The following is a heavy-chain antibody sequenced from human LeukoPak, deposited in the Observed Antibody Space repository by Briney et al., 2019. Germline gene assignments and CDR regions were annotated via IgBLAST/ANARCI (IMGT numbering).Heavy chain of an antibody. V-gene: IGHV1-2*06. CDR2: INPDSGGT. J-gene: IGHJ5*02. CDR3: ARACSGGSCYSDNWLDP. Sequence: ASVKVSCKASGYTFTGYYLHWVRQAPGQGLEWMGRINPDSGGTNYAQKFQGRVTITRETSISTAYMELNRLTSDDTAVYYCARACSGGSCYSDNWLDPWGQGTLVTVSS. D-gene: IGHD2-15*01. CDR1: GYTFTGYY.